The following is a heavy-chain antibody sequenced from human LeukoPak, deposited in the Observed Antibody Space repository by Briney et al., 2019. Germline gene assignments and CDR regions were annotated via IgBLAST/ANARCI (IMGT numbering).Heavy chain of an antibody. V-gene: IGHV4-59*01. CDR2: IYYSGST. J-gene: IGHJ3*02. Sequence: SETLSLTCTVSGGSISSYYWSWIRQPPGKGLEWIGYIYYSGSTNYNPSLKSRVTISVDMSKNQFSLKLSSVTAADTAVYYCARVDSRYNWNDRTDAFDIWGQGTMVTVSS. CDR3: ARVDSRYNWNDRTDAFDI. D-gene: IGHD1-20*01. CDR1: GGSISSYY.